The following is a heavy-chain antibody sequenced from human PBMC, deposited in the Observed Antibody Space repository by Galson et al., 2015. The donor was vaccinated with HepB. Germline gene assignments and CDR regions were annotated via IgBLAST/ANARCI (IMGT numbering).Heavy chain of an antibody. Sequence: SLRLSCAASGITFSTHWMSWVRQAPGKGLEWVATVNQDGSERYYLDSVRGRFTISRDNAKNSLFLLLNSLRAEDTALYYCARVGLLWFGELPFDPGFGMDVWGQGTTVTVSS. CDR2: VNQDGSER. CDR1: GITFSTHW. D-gene: IGHD3-10*01. V-gene: IGHV3-7*01. J-gene: IGHJ6*01. CDR3: ARVGLLWFGELPFDPGFGMDV.